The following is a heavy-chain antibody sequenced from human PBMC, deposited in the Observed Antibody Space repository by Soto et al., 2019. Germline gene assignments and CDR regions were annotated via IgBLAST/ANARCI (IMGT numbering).Heavy chain of an antibody. CDR3: ARSAISPSGGLIGPSDF. V-gene: IGHV1-3*05. J-gene: IGHJ4*02. CDR2: INAANGNT. CDR1: GYTFTAYA. D-gene: IGHD3-16*02. Sequence: QVQLVQSGAEEKKPGASVKVSCETSGYTFTAYAIHWVRQAPGQTLEWMGWINAANGNTRSAQKFQTRLTLTRDTSASTAYMDLSSLRFEDTAVYYCARSAISPSGGLIGPSDFWGQGNLVAVSS.